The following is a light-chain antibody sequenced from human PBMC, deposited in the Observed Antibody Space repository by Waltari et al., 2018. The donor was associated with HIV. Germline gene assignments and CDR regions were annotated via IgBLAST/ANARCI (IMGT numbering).Light chain of an antibody. CDR3: SSYAGSNNLV. V-gene: IGLV2-8*01. CDR2: EVN. J-gene: IGLJ2*01. Sequence: QSALTQPPSASGSPGQSVTISCTGTSSDVGGYSYVSWYQQHPGKAPKLMIYEVNKLPSGVPDRFSGSKSGNTASLTVSGLQAEDEADYYCSSYAGSNNLVFGGGTKLTVL. CDR1: SSDVGGYSY.